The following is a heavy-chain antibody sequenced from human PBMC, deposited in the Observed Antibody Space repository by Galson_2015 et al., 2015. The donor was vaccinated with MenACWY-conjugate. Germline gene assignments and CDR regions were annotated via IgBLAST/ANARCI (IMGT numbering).Heavy chain of an antibody. Sequence: SVKVSCKASGLIFTNSGFNWARQAPEQGLEWMGWISASNGNAKYAQKFQGRVTLTTDRSTSTAYMELRNLTSDDTALYYCAREMGYFDHWGQGSLVTVSS. V-gene: IGHV1-18*04. CDR1: GLIFTNSG. CDR3: AREMGYFDH. CDR2: ISASNGNA. D-gene: IGHD6-13*01. J-gene: IGHJ4*02.